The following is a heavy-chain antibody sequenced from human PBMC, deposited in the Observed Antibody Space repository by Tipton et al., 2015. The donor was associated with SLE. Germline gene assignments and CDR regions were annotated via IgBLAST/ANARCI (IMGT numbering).Heavy chain of an antibody. V-gene: IGHV4-39*07. J-gene: IGHJ4*02. Sequence: LRLSCSVSDGSISTTNYYWGWLRQPPGKGLEWIGSIFYTGSTYYNPSLNSRVSFSIDTSENHFSLRLNSVTAADTAVYYCARHGRGSAFFDYWGQGTLVTVSS. CDR3: ARHGRGSAFFDY. CDR1: DGSISTTNYY. CDR2: IFYTGST. D-gene: IGHD2-2*01.